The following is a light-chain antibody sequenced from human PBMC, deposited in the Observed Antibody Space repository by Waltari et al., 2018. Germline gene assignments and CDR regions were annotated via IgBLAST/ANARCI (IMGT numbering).Light chain of an antibody. V-gene: IGKV3-20*01. CDR1: QSVSSNS. CDR2: GAS. Sequence: EIVLTQSPGTLSLSPGERATLSCRASQSVSSNSLAWYQQKPGQPPRLLIYGASNRVTGIPDRFSGSGSGTDFTLTISRLEPEDFAVYYCQQYGSSPRTFGQGTKVEIK. J-gene: IGKJ1*01. CDR3: QQYGSSPRT.